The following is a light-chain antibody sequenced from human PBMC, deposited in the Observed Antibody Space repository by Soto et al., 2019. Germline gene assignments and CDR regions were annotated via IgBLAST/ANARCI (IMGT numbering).Light chain of an antibody. J-gene: IGLJ2*01. CDR3: SSYTSSNTPCV. CDR1: SGDVGGYNY. CDR2: EVS. Sequence: QSALTQPASVSGSPGQSITISCTGTSGDVGGYNYVSWYQQHPGKAPKLMIYEVSNRPSGVSNRFSGSKSGNTASLTISGLQAEDEADYYCSSYTSSNTPCVFXGGTKVTVL. V-gene: IGLV2-14*01.